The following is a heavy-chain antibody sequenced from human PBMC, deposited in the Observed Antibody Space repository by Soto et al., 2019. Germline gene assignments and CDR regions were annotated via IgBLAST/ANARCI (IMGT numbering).Heavy chain of an antibody. J-gene: IGHJ3*02. D-gene: IGHD3-9*01. CDR3: ARASEAYDILTGYYKESPLDALDI. Sequence: ASVKVSCKASGYTFTSYAMHWVRQAPGQRLEWMGWINAGNGNTKYSQKFQGRVTITRDTSASTAYMELSSLRSEDTAVYYCARASEAYDILTGYYKESPLDALDIWGQGTMVTVSS. CDR1: GYTFTSYA. V-gene: IGHV1-3*01. CDR2: INAGNGNT.